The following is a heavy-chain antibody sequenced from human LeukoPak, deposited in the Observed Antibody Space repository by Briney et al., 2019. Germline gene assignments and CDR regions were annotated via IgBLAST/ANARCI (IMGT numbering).Heavy chain of an antibody. CDR1: GFTFSNSA. CDR2: ISGSGIVT. CDR3: AKRWKYDFWSGASYFDY. J-gene: IGHJ4*02. Sequence: GGSLRLSCAASGFTFSNSAMAWVRQAPGKGLEWVSAISGSGIVTNCADSEKGRFTISRDNSRNTLSLQMNSLRAEDSAVYYCAKRWKYDFWSGASYFDYWGQGVLVTVSS. V-gene: IGHV3-23*01. D-gene: IGHD3-3*01.